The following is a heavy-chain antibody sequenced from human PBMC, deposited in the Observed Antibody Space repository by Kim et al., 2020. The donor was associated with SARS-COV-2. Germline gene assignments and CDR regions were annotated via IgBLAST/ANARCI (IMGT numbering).Heavy chain of an antibody. CDR1: GYTFTSYG. V-gene: IGHV1-18*01. CDR3: ARDRYRAVDAYYYYGMDV. J-gene: IGHJ6*02. D-gene: IGHD6-19*01. CDR2: ISAYNGNT. Sequence: ASVKVSCKASGYTFTSYGISWVRQAPGQGLEWMGWISAYNGNTNYPQKLQGRVTMTTDTSTSTAYMELRSLRSDDTAVYYCARDRYRAVDAYYYYGMDVWGQGTTVTVSS.